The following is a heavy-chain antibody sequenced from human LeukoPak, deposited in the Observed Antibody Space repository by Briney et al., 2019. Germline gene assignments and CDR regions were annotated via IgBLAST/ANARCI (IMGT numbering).Heavy chain of an antibody. V-gene: IGHV4-39*07. J-gene: IGHJ4*02. CDR2: IYYSGTT. CDR3: ATDTAAGSNRGFDY. Sequence: PSETLSLTCTVSGVSISSTTYYWGWIRQPPGKGLEWIGTIYYSGTTRYNPSLKSRVAISVDTSKNQFSLKLSSVTAADTAVYYCATDTAAGSNRGFDYWGQGTLVTVSS. CDR1: GVSISSTTYY. D-gene: IGHD6-13*01.